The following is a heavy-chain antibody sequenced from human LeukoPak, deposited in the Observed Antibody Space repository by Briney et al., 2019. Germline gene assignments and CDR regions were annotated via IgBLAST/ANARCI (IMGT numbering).Heavy chain of an antibody. CDR3: ARVKGVAVAATGFDS. CDR2: IWYDGSNK. Sequence: GGSLRLSCAASGFTFSSYGMHWVRQAPGKGLEWVAVIWYDGSNKYYADSVKGRFTISRDNAKNSLYLQMNSLRADDTAVYYCARVKGVAVAATGFDSWGQGTLVTVSS. D-gene: IGHD6-19*01. CDR1: GFTFSSYG. V-gene: IGHV3-33*01. J-gene: IGHJ4*02.